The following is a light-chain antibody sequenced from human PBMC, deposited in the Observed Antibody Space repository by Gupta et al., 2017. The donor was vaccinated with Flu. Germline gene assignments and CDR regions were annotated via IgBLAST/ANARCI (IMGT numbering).Light chain of an antibody. J-gene: IGKJ2*03. Sequence: EIVMTQSPATLSVSPGERATLSCRASQSVNSNLAWYQQKPGQAPSLLIYGASARATGIPARFSGSGFGKESPLTISSRQSEDFAVYYCQQYNNWPPYSFGQGTKLEIK. CDR1: QSVNSN. V-gene: IGKV3-15*01. CDR3: QQYNNWPPYS. CDR2: GAS.